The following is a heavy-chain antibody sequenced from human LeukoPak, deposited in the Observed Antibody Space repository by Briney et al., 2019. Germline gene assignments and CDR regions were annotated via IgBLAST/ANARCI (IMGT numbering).Heavy chain of an antibody. J-gene: IGHJ5*02. CDR3: ATEGAYNWFDP. Sequence: ASVTVSCKVSGYTFTDYYMHWVQQAPGKGLEWMGLVDPEDGEPIYAEKFQGRVTIAADTSTDTAYMELSSLISEDPAVYYCATEGAYNWFDPWGQGTLVTVSS. D-gene: IGHD3-16*01. CDR1: GYTFTDYY. V-gene: IGHV1-69-2*01. CDR2: VDPEDGEP.